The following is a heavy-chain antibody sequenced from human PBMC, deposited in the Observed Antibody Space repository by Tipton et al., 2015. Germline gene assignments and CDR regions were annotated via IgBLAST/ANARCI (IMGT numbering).Heavy chain of an antibody. CDR3: GSSYHYYSYYYGMEV. Sequence: TLSLTCTVSGESIIRTGHYWAWIRQPPGKGLEWIGNIFYSGTTYYNPSLKSRVTISVDTSKNQFSLNLRSVTAADTAVYYCGSSYHYYSYYYGMEVWGQGTTVTVAS. J-gene: IGHJ6*02. D-gene: IGHD3-22*01. CDR2: IFYSGTT. CDR1: GESIIRTGHY. V-gene: IGHV4-39*01.